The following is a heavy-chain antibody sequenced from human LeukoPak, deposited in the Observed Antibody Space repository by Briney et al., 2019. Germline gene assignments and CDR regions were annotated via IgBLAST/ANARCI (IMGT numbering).Heavy chain of an antibody. CDR1: GVSISRSW. J-gene: IGHJ4*02. CDR3: LRDFHRESDY. D-gene: IGHD5-24*01. CDR2: LSPDGTL. V-gene: IGHV3-74*01. Sequence: GGSVTLSWVLYGVSISRSWMKWVRQVPGKGLVWVSRLSPDGTLNYVDSVKGRFTISRDDATNTLFLPMNNLRTEDSAIYYCLRDFHRESDYWGQGTLVTV.